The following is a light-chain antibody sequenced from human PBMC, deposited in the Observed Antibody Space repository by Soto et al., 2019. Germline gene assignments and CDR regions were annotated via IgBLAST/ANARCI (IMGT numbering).Light chain of an antibody. V-gene: IGKV3-15*01. Sequence: EIVMTQSPATLSVSPGEGATLSCKSSQNVYNNLAWYQQRPGQPPRLLIYDASTRATGISARFSGSGYGTAFTLTISSLQSEDFAVYFCQQCRNWPLTFGGGTKVEIK. CDR2: DAS. CDR1: QNVYNN. J-gene: IGKJ4*01. CDR3: QQCRNWPLT.